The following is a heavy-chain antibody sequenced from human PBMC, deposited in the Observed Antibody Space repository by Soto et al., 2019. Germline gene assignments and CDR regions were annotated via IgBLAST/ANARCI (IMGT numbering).Heavy chain of an antibody. CDR2: ISISSSDR. J-gene: IGHJ4*01. CDR3: VGGMNPLF. Sequence: PGGSLRLSCAASGFTLRTYTMNWVRQAPGKGLEWVSSISISSSDRYYADSVRGRFTISRDNAKNALYLQMNSLRADDTAVYFCVGGMNPLFGGQGTLVTVS. CDR1: GFTLRTYT. V-gene: IGHV3-21*06.